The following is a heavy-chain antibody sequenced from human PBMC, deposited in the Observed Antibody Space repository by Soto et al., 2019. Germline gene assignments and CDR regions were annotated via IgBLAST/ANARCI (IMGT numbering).Heavy chain of an antibody. Sequence: PGGSLRLSCAASGFTFSSYGMHWVRQAPGKGLEWVAVISYDGSNKYYADSVKGRFTISRDNSKNTLYLQMNSLRAEDTAVYYYATNYDFWSGYSVDYFDYWGQGTLVTVSS. J-gene: IGHJ4*02. V-gene: IGHV3-30*03. D-gene: IGHD3-3*01. CDR1: GFTFSSYG. CDR2: ISYDGSNK. CDR3: ATNYDFWSGYSVDYFDY.